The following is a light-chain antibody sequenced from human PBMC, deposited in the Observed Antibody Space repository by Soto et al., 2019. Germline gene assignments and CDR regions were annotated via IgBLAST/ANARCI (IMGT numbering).Light chain of an antibody. CDR2: EVT. J-gene: IGLJ3*02. V-gene: IGLV2-8*01. Sequence: QSALTQPPSASGSPGQSVTISCTGTSSDVGAYKYVSWYQQYPGKAPKLMIYEVTKRPSGVPDRFSGAKSGNTASLTVSGLQAEDEADYYCTSYGGNDLWVFGGGTKVTVL. CDR3: TSYGGNDLWV. CDR1: SSDVGAYKY.